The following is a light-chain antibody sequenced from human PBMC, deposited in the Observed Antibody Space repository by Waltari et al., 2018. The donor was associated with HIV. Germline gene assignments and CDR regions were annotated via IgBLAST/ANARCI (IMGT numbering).Light chain of an antibody. CDR3: HQYYSSPLT. Sequence: DYVLSQSPVSLAVCLDGGDTINCKSTQSLLHSFNNKNYLAWYQQKPGQPPKLLIYWASTRGSGVPDRFRGSGSGTDFTLTIDSLQPEDVAVYYCHQYYSSPLTLGGGTKMEI. CDR1: QSLLHSFNNKNY. V-gene: IGKV4-1*01. J-gene: IGKJ4*01. CDR2: WAS.